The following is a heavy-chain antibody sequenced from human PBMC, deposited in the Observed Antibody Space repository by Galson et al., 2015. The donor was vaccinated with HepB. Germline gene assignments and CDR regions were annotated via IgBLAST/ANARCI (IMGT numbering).Heavy chain of an antibody. CDR2: IIPIFGTA. V-gene: IGHV1-69*01. D-gene: IGHD3-10*01. Sequence: QSGAEVKKPGESLWISCKASGGTFSSYAISWVRQAPGQGLEWMGGIIPIFGTANYAQKFQGRVTITADESTSTAYMELSSLRSEDTAVYYCARVNYGSGINPGYYYYMDVWGKGTTVTVSS. CDR1: GGTFSSYA. CDR3: ARVNYGSGINPGYYYYMDV. J-gene: IGHJ6*03.